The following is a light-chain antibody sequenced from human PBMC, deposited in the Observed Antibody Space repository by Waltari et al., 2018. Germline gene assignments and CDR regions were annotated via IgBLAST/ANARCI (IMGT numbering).Light chain of an antibody. CDR1: SFLYSSNNKNY. Sequence: SFLYSSNNKNYLAWYQQKPGQPPKLLIYWASTRESGVPDRFSGSGSGTDFTLTISSLQAEDVAVYYCQQYYSTPITFGQGTRLEIK. V-gene: IGKV4-1*01. CDR2: WAS. CDR3: QQYYSTPIT. J-gene: IGKJ5*01.